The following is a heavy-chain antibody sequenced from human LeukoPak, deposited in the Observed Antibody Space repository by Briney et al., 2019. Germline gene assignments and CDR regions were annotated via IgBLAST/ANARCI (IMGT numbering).Heavy chain of an antibody. V-gene: IGHV4-59*01. Sequence: SETLSLTCTVSGGSISSYYWSWIRQPPGKGLEWIGYIYYSGSTNYNPSLKSRVTISVDTSKNQFSLKLSSVTAADTAVYYCARSTIYGGSPFDYWGQGTLVTVSS. CDR1: GGSISSYY. D-gene: IGHD4/OR15-4a*01. J-gene: IGHJ4*02. CDR2: IYYSGST. CDR3: ARSTIYGGSPFDY.